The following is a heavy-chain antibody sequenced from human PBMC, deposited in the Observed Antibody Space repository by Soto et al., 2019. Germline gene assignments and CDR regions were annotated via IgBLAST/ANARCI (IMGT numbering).Heavy chain of an antibody. CDR3: ARASRGDNWFDP. CDR1: GGSISSGGYY. D-gene: IGHD5-12*01. Sequence: SETLSLTCTVSGGSISSGGYYWSWIRQHPGKGLEWIGYIYYSGSTYYNPSLKSRVTISVDTSKNQFSLKLSSVTAAVTAVYYCARASRGDNWFDPWGQGTLVTVSS. V-gene: IGHV4-31*03. J-gene: IGHJ5*02. CDR2: IYYSGST.